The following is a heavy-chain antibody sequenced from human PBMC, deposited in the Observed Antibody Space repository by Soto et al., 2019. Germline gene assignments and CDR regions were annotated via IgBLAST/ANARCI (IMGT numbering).Heavy chain of an antibody. D-gene: IGHD3-10*01. CDR3: ARALPNLWSVTREYGMDV. CDR2: ISSSSSYT. CDR1: GFTFSDYY. Sequence: PGGSLRLSCAASGFTFSDYYMSWIRQAPGKGLEWVSYISSSSSYTNYADSVKGRFTISRDNAKNSLYLQMNSLRAEDTAVYYCARALPNLWSVTREYGMDVWGQGTTVTVSS. V-gene: IGHV3-11*05. J-gene: IGHJ6*02.